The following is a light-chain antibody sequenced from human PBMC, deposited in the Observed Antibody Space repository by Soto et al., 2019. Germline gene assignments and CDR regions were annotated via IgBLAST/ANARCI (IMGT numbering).Light chain of an antibody. CDR3: QTWGSGIVV. CDR1: SGHSNYA. CDR2: LNSDGSH. Sequence: QPVLTQSPSASASLGASVKLTGTLSSGHSNYAIAWHQQQSEKGPRYLMKLNSDGSHSKGDGIPDRFSGSSSGAERYLTISSLQSEDEADYYCQTWGSGIVVFGGRTKFTVL. J-gene: IGLJ2*01. V-gene: IGLV4-69*01.